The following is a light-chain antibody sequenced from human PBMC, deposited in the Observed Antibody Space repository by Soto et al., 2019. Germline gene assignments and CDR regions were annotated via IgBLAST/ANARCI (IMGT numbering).Light chain of an antibody. CDR2: GAS. CDR3: QQYNDWPPYT. CDR1: QTVSNH. J-gene: IGKJ2*01. V-gene: IGKV3-15*01. Sequence: EIVMTQSPATLSVSPGERATLSCRAIQTVSNHLAWYQQKPGQAPRLLIYGASTRATGFPARFRGSGSGTEFTLTISSLQSEDSAVYFCQQYNDWPPYTFGQGTKLEIK.